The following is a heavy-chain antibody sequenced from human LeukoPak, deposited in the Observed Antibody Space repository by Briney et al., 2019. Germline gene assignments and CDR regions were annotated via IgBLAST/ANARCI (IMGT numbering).Heavy chain of an antibody. D-gene: IGHD3-10*01. CDR1: GYTFTSYG. CDR3: ARVLSRMVRGVSS. CDR2: MNPNSGNT. V-gene: IGHV1-8*01. Sequence: ASVKVSCKPSGYTFTSYGISWVRQATGQGLEWMGWMNPNSGNTGYAQKFQGRVTMTRNTSISTAYMELSSLRSEDTAVYYCARVLSRMVRGVSSWGQGTLVTASS. J-gene: IGHJ4*02.